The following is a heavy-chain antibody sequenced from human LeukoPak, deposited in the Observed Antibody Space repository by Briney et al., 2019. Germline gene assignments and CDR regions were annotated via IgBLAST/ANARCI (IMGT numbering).Heavy chain of an antibody. D-gene: IGHD1-20*01. V-gene: IGHV1-2*04. Sequence: ASVKVSCKASGYTFTDYYIQWVRQAPGQGLEWMGWINPNSGGTNYAQKFQGWVTMTRDTSISTAYMELNRLTSDDTAVYYCARGRPISGVENLLFDYWGQGTLVTVSS. CDR1: GYTFTDYY. CDR3: ARGRPISGVENLLFDY. CDR2: INPNSGGT. J-gene: IGHJ4*02.